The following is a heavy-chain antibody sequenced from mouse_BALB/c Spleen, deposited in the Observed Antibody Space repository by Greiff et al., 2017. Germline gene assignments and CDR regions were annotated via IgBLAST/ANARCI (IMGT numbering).Heavy chain of an antibody. CDR1: GFTFSSYA. CDR3: ARGGGPLYYYAMDY. CDR2: ISSGGST. V-gene: IGHV5-6-5*01. Sequence: EVMLVESGGGLVKPGGSLKLSCAASGFTFSSYAMSWVRQTPEKRLEWVASISSGGSTYYPDSVKGRFTISRDNARNILYLQMSSLRSEDTAMYYCARGGGPLYYYAMDYWGQGTSVTVSS. J-gene: IGHJ4*01.